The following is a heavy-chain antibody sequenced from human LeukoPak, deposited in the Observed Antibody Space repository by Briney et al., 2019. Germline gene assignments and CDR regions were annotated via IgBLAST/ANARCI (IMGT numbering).Heavy chain of an antibody. Sequence: GGSLRPSCAASGFAFSSYWMSWVRQAPGKGLGWVANIKGDGSDNHYVDSVRGRFTISRDNAKNSLYLQMNSLRAEDTAVYYCARDLGYYRADYWGQGTLVTVSS. CDR2: IKGDGSDN. CDR1: GFAFSSYW. J-gene: IGHJ4*02. V-gene: IGHV3-7*04. D-gene: IGHD1-26*01. CDR3: ARDLGYYRADY.